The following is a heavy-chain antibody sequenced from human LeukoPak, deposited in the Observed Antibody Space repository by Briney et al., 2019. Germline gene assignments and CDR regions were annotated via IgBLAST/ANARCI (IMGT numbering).Heavy chain of an antibody. V-gene: IGHV3-30-3*01. D-gene: IGHD2-2*01. Sequence: GGSLRLSCAASGFTFSSYAMHWVRQAPGKGLEWVAVISYDGSNKYYADSVKGRFTISRDNSKNTLYLQMNSLRAEDTAVYYCARGPLEVVPAALAYYFDYWGQGTLVTVSS. CDR3: ARGPLEVVPAALAYYFDY. CDR1: GFTFSSYA. CDR2: ISYDGSNK. J-gene: IGHJ4*02.